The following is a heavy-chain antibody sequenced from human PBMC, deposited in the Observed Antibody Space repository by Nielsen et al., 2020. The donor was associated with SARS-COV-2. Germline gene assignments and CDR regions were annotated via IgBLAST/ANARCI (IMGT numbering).Heavy chain of an antibody. Sequence: GGSLRLSCAASGFTFDDYAMHWVRQAPGKGLEWVSGISWNSGSIGYADSVKGRFTISRDNAKNSLYLQMNSLRAEDTALYYCAKDLPPWDYMDVWGKGTTVTVSS. V-gene: IGHV3-9*01. CDR1: GFTFDDYA. D-gene: IGHD7-27*01. CDR2: ISWNSGSI. J-gene: IGHJ6*03. CDR3: AKDLPPWDYMDV.